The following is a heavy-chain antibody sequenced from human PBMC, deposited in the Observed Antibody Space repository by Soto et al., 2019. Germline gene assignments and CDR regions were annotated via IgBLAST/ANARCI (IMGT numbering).Heavy chain of an antibody. CDR2: MYYSGST. V-gene: IGHV4-59*08. Sequence: PSETLSLTCTVSGGSISSYYGSWIRQPPGKGLEWIGSMYYSGSTNYNPSLKSRVTISVDTSKNQFSLKLSSVTAADTAVYYCAKFYYDSSGYYSGHIDYWGQGTLVTVSS. CDR1: GGSISSYY. J-gene: IGHJ4*02. CDR3: AKFYYDSSGYYSGHIDY. D-gene: IGHD3-22*01.